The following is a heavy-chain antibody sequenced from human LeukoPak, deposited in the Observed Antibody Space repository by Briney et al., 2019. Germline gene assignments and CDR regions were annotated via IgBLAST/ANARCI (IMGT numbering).Heavy chain of an antibody. Sequence: GGSLRLSCAASGFSFSNYWMHWVRQAPGKGLVWVTRMNSDGSATYYADSVQGRFTISRDNAKNTLYLQMNSLRAEDTAMYFCAKGPNYFDSWGQGALVTVSS. J-gene: IGHJ4*02. CDR3: AKGPNYFDS. V-gene: IGHV3-74*01. CDR1: GFSFSNYW. CDR2: MNSDGSAT.